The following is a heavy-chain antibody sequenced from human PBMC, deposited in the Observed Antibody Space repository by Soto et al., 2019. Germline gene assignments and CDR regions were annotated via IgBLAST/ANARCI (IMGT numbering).Heavy chain of an antibody. CDR3: TTASSVTSPEYFQH. J-gene: IGHJ1*01. CDR2: IRSKAYGGTT. D-gene: IGHD3-10*01. Sequence: GGSLRLSCTASGFTFGDYAMSWVRQAPGKGLEWVGFIRSKAYGGTTEYAASVKGRFTISRDDSKSIAYLQMNSLKTEDTAVYYCTTASSVTSPEYFQHWGQGTLVTVSS. CDR1: GFTFGDYA. V-gene: IGHV3-49*04.